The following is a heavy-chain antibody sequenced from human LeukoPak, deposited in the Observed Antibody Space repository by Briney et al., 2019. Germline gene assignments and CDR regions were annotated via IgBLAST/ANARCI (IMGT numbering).Heavy chain of an antibody. CDR2: IIPIFGTA. D-gene: IGHD6-19*01. CDR3: ARGSSGWYDY. J-gene: IGHJ4*02. CDR1: GYTFSSYG. V-gene: IGHV1-69*13. Sequence: SVKDSFKASGYTFSSYGISWVRQAPGQGLEWMGGIIPIFGTANYAQKFQGRVTITADESTSTAYMELSSLRSEDTAVYYCARGSSGWYDYWGQGTLVTVSS.